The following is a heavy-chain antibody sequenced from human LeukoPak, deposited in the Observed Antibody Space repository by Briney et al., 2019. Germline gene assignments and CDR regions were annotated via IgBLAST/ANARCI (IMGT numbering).Heavy chain of an antibody. CDR1: GGSFSGYY. J-gene: IGHJ4*02. CDR3: AGGAVAGTY. CDR2: INHSGST. D-gene: IGHD6-19*01. Sequence: SETLSLTCAVYGGSFSGYYWSWIRQPPGKGLEWIGEINHSGSTNYNPSLKSRVTISVDTSKNQFSLKLSSVTAADTAVYYCAGGAVAGTYWGQGTLVTVSS. V-gene: IGHV4-34*01.